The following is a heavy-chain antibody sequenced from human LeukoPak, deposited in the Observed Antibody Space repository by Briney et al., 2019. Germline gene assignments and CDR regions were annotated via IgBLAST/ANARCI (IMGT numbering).Heavy chain of an antibody. CDR1: GFTFSSYA. V-gene: IGHV3-23*01. J-gene: IGHJ4*02. Sequence: GGSLRLSCAASGFTFSSYAMSWVRQAPGKGLEWVSAISGSGGSTYYADSVKGRFTISRDNSKNTLYLQINSLRAEDTAVYYCAKVQTPYCSSTSCYNFDYWGQGTLVTVSS. CDR2: ISGSGGST. D-gene: IGHD2-2*02. CDR3: AKVQTPYCSSTSCYNFDY.